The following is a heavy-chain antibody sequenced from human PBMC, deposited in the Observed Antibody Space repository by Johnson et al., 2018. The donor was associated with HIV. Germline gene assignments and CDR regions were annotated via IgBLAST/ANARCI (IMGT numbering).Heavy chain of an antibody. V-gene: IGHV3-30*01. CDR3: AIPTGAAAGAFDI. J-gene: IGHJ3*02. D-gene: IGHD6-13*01. CDR1: GFTFKNSV. CDR2: MSYDGSFQ. Sequence: VQVVESGGGVVQPGESLRLACAASGFTFKNSVMHWVRQAPGKGLEWVAVMSYDGSFQDYADSVRGRFTISRDNSRSTLFLEMINLRAEDTAVYYCAIPTGAAAGAFDIWGQGTMVTVSS.